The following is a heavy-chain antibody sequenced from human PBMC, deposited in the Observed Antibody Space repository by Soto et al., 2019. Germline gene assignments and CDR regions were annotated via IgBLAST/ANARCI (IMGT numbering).Heavy chain of an antibody. V-gene: IGHV1-18*01. D-gene: IGHD3-9*01. Sequence: GASVKVSCKASGYTFTSYGISWVRQAPGQGLEWMGWISAYNGNTNYAQKLQGRVTMTTDTSTSTAYMELRSLRSDDTAVYYCARADNDILTGWETQFDYWGQGAPVTVCS. CDR1: GYTFTSYG. CDR2: ISAYNGNT. CDR3: ARADNDILTGWETQFDY. J-gene: IGHJ4*02.